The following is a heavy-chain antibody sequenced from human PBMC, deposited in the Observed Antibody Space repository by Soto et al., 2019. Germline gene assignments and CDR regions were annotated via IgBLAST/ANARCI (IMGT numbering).Heavy chain of an antibody. CDR3: ARDGYYYDSSGYYGGHLPFDI. J-gene: IGHJ3*02. V-gene: IGHV4-59*01. Sequence: KASETLSLTCTVSGGSISSYYWSWIRQPPGKGLEWIGYIYYSGSTNYNPSPKSRVTISVDTSKNQFSLKLSSVTAADTAVYYCARDGYYYDSSGYYGGHLPFDIWRQGTMVTVSS. CDR2: IYYSGST. D-gene: IGHD3-22*01. CDR1: GGSISSYY.